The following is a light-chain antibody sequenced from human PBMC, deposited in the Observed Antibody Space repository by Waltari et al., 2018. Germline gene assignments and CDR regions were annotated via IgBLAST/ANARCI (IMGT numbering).Light chain of an antibody. CDR2: DVN. CDR1: SRDVGGYNY. V-gene: IGLV2-14*01. Sequence: QSALTQPASVSGSPGQSITISCTGTSRDVGGYNYVSWYQQHPGKAPKLMIYDVNNRPSGVSNRFSSSKSDNTASLTISGLQAEDEADYYCSSYTSSRTRVFGGGTKLTVL. CDR3: SSYTSSRTRV. J-gene: IGLJ3*02.